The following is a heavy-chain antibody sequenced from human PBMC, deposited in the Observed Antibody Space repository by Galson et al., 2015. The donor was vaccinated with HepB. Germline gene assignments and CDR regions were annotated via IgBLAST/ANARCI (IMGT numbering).Heavy chain of an antibody. Sequence: SLRLSCAASGFTFSSYWMSWVRQAPGKGLEWVANIKQDGSEKYYVDSVKGRFTISRDNAKNSLYLQMNSLRAEDTAVYYCARSPYSSSWYGGGYDAFDIWGQGTMVTVSS. CDR2: IKQDGSEK. V-gene: IGHV3-7*01. CDR3: ARSPYSSSWYGGGYDAFDI. D-gene: IGHD6-13*01. CDR1: GFTFSSYW. J-gene: IGHJ3*02.